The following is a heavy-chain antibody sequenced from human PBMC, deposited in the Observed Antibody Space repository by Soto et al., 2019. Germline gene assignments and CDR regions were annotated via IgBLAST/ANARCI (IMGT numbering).Heavy chain of an antibody. CDR1: GYSISSGYF. V-gene: IGHV4-38-2*02. CDR3: ARESYRDSSNGGYFDY. J-gene: IGHJ4*02. D-gene: IGHD1-26*01. Sequence: SETLSLTCGVSGYSISSGYFWRWIRQPPGKGLEWIGSMYQNGSTYYNSSLKSRVTISIDMSKNQFSLQFTSASAPDTAVSYFARESYRDSSNGGYFDYWGRGNLVTVSS. CDR2: MYQNGST.